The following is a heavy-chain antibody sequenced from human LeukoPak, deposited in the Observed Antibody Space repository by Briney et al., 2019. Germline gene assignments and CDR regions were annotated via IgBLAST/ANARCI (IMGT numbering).Heavy chain of an antibody. CDR1: GGSISSGGYY. V-gene: IGHV4-61*02. CDR3: ARGSSGPPEAY. Sequence: SQTLSLTCTVSGGSISSGGYYWSWIRQPAGKGLEWIGRIYTSGNTNYNPSLKSRVTISVDTSKNQFSLKLSSVTAADTAVYYCARGSSGPPEAYWGQGTLVTVSS. J-gene: IGHJ4*02. D-gene: IGHD3-22*01. CDR2: IYTSGNT.